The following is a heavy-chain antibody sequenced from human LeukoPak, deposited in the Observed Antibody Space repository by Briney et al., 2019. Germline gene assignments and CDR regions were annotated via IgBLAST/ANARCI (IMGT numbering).Heavy chain of an antibody. CDR3: ARAGEWNDLPY. Sequence: SETLSLTCTVSGGSISGYYWSWIRQPPGQGLEYIGYIHYSGGTNYNPSLKSRVTILVDTSKNQFSLKVRSVTAADSAVYYCARAGEWNDLPYRGQGTLVTVSS. J-gene: IGHJ4*02. V-gene: IGHV4-59*01. CDR2: IHYSGGT. D-gene: IGHD1-1*01. CDR1: GGSISGYY.